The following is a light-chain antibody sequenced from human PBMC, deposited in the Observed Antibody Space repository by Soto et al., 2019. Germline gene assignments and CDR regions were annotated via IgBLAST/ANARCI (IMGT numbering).Light chain of an antibody. CDR3: QQRSNGLA. V-gene: IGKV3-11*01. CDR1: QSVSSY. CDR2: DAS. Sequence: EIVLTQSPATPSLSSGEKATLSCRASQSVSSYLAWYQQKPGQAPRLLIYDASNRATGIPARFSGSGSGTDFTLTISSLEPEDFAVYYCQQRSNGLAFGGGTKVDIK. J-gene: IGKJ4*01.